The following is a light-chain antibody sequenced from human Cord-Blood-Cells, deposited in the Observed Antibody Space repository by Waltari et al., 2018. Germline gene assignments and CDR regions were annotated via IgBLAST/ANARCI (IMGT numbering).Light chain of an antibody. Sequence: ASVSGSPGQSITISCTGTSSDVGGYNYVSWYQQHPGKAPKLMIYDVSNRPSGVSNRFSGSKSGNTASLTISGLQAEDEADYYCSSYTSSSTLVFGTGTKVTVL. CDR3: SSYTSSSTLV. CDR1: SSDVGGYNY. V-gene: IGLV2-14*01. J-gene: IGLJ1*01. CDR2: DVS.